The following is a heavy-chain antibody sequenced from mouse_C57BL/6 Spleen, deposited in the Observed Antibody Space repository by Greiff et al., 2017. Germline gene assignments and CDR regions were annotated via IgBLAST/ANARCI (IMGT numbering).Heavy chain of an antibody. Sequence: EVQLQQSGPELVKPGASVKISCKASGYSFTGYYMNWVKQSPETSLEWIGEINPSTGGTTYNQKFKAKATLTVDKSSSTAYMQLKSLTSEDSAVYYCASRGDYDGSSYDAMKYWGQGTSVTVSS. CDR2: INPSTGGT. CDR3: ASRGDYDGSSYDAMKY. CDR1: GYSFTGYY. V-gene: IGHV1-42*01. J-gene: IGHJ4*01. D-gene: IGHD1-1*01.